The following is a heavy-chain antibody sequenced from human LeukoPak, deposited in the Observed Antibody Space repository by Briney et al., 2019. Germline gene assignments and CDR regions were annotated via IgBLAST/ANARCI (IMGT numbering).Heavy chain of an antibody. CDR3: ARDKIVGATIFDY. V-gene: IGHV3-7*01. Sequence: GGSLRLSCAASGLTFSSHWMHWVRQAPGKGLEWVANIKQDGSEKYYVDSVKGRFTISRDNAKNSLYLQMNSLRAEDTAVYYCARDKIVGATIFDYWGQGTLVTVSS. J-gene: IGHJ4*02. CDR1: GLTFSSHW. CDR2: IKQDGSEK. D-gene: IGHD1-26*01.